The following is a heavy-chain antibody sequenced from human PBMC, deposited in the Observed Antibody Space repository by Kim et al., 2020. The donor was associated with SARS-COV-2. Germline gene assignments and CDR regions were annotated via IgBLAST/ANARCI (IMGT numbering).Heavy chain of an antibody. J-gene: IGHJ6*03. Sequence: ASVKVSCKVSGYTLTELSMHWVRQAPGKGLDWMGVFDPEDGETIYAHKFQGRVTMTEDTSTDTAYMELSSLRSEDTAVYYCATISSIAALPPYYYYMDVWGKGTTVTVSS. CDR3: ATISSIAALPPYYYYMDV. D-gene: IGHD6-6*01. V-gene: IGHV1-24*01. CDR1: GYTLTELS. CDR2: FDPEDGET.